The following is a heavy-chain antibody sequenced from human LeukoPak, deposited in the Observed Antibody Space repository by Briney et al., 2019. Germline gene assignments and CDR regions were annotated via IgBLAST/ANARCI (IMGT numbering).Heavy chain of an antibody. CDR3: AREQYYDFWSGYYTRGYYFDY. CDR2: ISAYNGNT. CDR1: GYTFTSYG. Sequence: ASVKVSCKSSGYTFTSYGISWVRQAPGQGLEWMGYISAYNGNTIYAQKLQGRVTMTTDTSTSTAYMELRSLRSDDTAVYYCAREQYYDFWSGYYTRGYYFDYWGQGTLVTISS. D-gene: IGHD3-3*01. V-gene: IGHV1-18*01. J-gene: IGHJ4*02.